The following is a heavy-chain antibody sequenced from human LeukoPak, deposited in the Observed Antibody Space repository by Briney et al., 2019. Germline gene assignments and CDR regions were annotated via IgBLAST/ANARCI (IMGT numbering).Heavy chain of an antibody. D-gene: IGHD3-9*01. CDR2: ISSSSSYI. V-gene: IGHV3-21*01. J-gene: IGHJ4*02. CDR1: GFTFSSYS. CDR3: ARVGGHFDWLLPFDY. Sequence: PGGSLRLSCAASGFTFSSYSMNWVRQAPGKGLEWVSSISSSSSYIYYADSVKGRFTISRDNAKNSLYLQMNSLRAEDTAVYYCARVGGHFDWLLPFDYWSQGTLVTVSS.